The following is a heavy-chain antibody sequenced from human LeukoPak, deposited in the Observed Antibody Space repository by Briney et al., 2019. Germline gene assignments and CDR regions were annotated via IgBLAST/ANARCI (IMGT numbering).Heavy chain of an antibody. D-gene: IGHD4-17*01. V-gene: IGHV4-4*07. J-gene: IGHJ6*03. CDR1: GGSISSYY. CDR2: IYTSGST. CDR3: ARVVYYGDWYYYYMDV. Sequence: SETLSLTCTVSGGSISSYYWSWIRQPAGKGLEWIGRIYTSGSTNYNPSLKSRVTMSVDTSKNQFSLKLSSVTAADMAVYYCARVVYYGDWYYYYMDVWGKGTTVTVSS.